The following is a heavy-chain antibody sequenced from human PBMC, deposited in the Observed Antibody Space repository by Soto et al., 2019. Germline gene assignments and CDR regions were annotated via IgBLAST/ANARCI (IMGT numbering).Heavy chain of an antibody. CDR1: GYTFTSYA. J-gene: IGHJ4*02. CDR3: ARKGLAARPFDY. Sequence: GASVTVSCKASGYTFTSYAMHWVRQAPGQRLEWMGWINAGNGNTKHSQKFQGRVTITRDTSASTAYMELSSLRSEDTAVYYCARKGLAARPFDYWGQGTLVTVSS. D-gene: IGHD6-6*01. CDR2: INAGNGNT. V-gene: IGHV1-3*01.